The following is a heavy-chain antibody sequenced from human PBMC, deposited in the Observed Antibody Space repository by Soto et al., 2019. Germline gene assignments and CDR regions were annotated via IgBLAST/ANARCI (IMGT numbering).Heavy chain of an antibody. Sequence: QVQLVQSGAEVKKPGSSVKVSCKASGGTFSSYAISWVRQAPGQGLEWMGGIIPIFGTANYAQKFQGRVTITADKSTSTAYMELSSLISQDTAVYYCARDKLGYGISNFDYWGQGTLVTVSS. CDR2: IIPIFGTA. D-gene: IGHD5-18*01. J-gene: IGHJ4*02. V-gene: IGHV1-69*06. CDR3: ARDKLGYGISNFDY. CDR1: GGTFSSYA.